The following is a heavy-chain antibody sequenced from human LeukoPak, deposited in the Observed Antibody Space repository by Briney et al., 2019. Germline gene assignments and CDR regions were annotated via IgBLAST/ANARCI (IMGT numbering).Heavy chain of an antibody. CDR2: INPNSGGT. D-gene: IGHD6-19*01. V-gene: IGHV1-2*02. J-gene: IGHJ6*03. CDR1: GYTFTGYY. CDR3: ARVSRYSSGWSGVGYYYYYMDV. Sequence: ASVKVSCKASGYTFTGYYMHWVRQAPGQGLEWMGWINPNSGGTNYAQKFQGRVTMTRDTSISTAYMELSGLRSDDTAVYYCARVSRYSSGWSGVGYYYYYMDVWGKGTTVTVSS.